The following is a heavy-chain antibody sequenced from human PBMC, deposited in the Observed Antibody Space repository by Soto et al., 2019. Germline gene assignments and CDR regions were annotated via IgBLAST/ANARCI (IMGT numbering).Heavy chain of an antibody. V-gene: IGHV4-59*02. CDR2: IHYNGRT. D-gene: IGHD6-13*01. CDR1: GVSVSDYH. J-gene: IGHJ4*02. CDR3: ARAPPRIAAAGTRFDY. Sequence: PSETLSLTCSVSGVSVSDYHWTWIRLTPKKELQWIGFIHYNGRTDSSPSLKSRVTISVDTSKNHFSLKLNSVTAADTAVYYCARAPPRIAAAGTRFDYWGQGTLVTVSS.